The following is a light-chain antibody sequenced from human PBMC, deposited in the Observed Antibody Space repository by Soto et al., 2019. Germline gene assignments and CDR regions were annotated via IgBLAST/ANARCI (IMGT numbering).Light chain of an antibody. V-gene: IGLV2-14*03. Sequence: QSALTQSASVSGSPGQSITISCTGTSSDIGAYNFVSWYQQHPGKAPKLMLYDANIRPSGVSNRFSGSKSGNTASLTISGLQAEDEADYYCTSWTTSTTMIFGGGTKLTVL. J-gene: IGLJ2*01. CDR3: TSWTTSTTMI. CDR2: DAN. CDR1: SSDIGAYNF.